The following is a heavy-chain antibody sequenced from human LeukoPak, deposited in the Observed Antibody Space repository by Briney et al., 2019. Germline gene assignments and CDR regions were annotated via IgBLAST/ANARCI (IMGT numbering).Heavy chain of an antibody. CDR1: GYTFTSYA. J-gene: IGHJ6*02. V-gene: IGHV1-3*01. Sequence: ASAKVSCKASGYTFTSYAMHWVRQAPGQRLEWMGWINAGNGNTKYSQKFQGRVTITRDTSASTAYMELSSLRSEDTAVYYCARLDTYYGMDVWGQGTTVTVSS. CDR3: ARLDTYYGMDV. CDR2: INAGNGNT. D-gene: IGHD5-18*01.